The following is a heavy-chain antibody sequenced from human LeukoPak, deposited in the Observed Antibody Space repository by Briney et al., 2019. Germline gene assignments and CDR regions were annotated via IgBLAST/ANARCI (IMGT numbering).Heavy chain of an antibody. CDR1: GITVSSNY. CDR3: ARVDFGGTYAMDV. Sequence: GGSLRLSCAATGITVSSNYMNWVRQAPGKGLEWVSVICSGGSTYYGNSVEGRFTISRDNSKNTLYLQMNSLRAEDTAVYYCARVDFGGTYAMDVWGQGTTVTVSS. J-gene: IGHJ6*02. V-gene: IGHV3-53*01. D-gene: IGHD3-16*01. CDR2: ICSGGST.